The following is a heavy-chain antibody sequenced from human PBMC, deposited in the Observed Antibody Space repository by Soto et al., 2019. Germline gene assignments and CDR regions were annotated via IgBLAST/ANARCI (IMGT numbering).Heavy chain of an antibody. J-gene: IGHJ5*02. CDR1: GFTFSSYG. Sequence: GGSLRLSCAASGFTFSSYGMHWVRQAPGKGLERVAVISYDGSNKYYADSVKGRFTISRDNSKNTLYLQMNSLRAEDTAVYYCAKDTRDCSSTSCYSLFVGGNNWFDPWGQGTLVTVSS. CDR2: ISYDGSNK. D-gene: IGHD2-2*01. V-gene: IGHV3-30*18. CDR3: AKDTRDCSSTSCYSLFVGGNNWFDP.